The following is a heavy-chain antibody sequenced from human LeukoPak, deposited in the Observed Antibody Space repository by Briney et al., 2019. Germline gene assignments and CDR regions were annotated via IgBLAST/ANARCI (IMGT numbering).Heavy chain of an antibody. J-gene: IGHJ4*02. D-gene: IGHD3-3*01. CDR2: ISSNGGST. CDR3: ARVYDHAFYD. CDR1: GFTFSSYP. Sequence: GGSLRLSCAASGFTFSSYPMHWVRQAPGKGLEYVSAISSNGGSTYYANSVKGRFTISRDNSKNTLYLQMGSLRAEDMAVYYCARVYDHAFYDWGQGTLVTVSS. V-gene: IGHV3-64*01.